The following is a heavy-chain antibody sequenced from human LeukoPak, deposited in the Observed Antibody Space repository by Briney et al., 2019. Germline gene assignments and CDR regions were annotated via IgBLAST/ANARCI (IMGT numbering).Heavy chain of an antibody. CDR2: IYHSGTT. J-gene: IGHJ5*02. V-gene: IGHV4-4*02. CDR3: ARSLNWFYP. Sequence: SETLSLTCAVSGGSISSSNWWSWVRQSPGKGLEWIGEIYHSGTTNYNPSLKSRVTISVDTSKNQFSLKLSSVTAADTAVYYCARSLNWFYPWGQGTLVTVSS. CDR1: GGSISSSNW.